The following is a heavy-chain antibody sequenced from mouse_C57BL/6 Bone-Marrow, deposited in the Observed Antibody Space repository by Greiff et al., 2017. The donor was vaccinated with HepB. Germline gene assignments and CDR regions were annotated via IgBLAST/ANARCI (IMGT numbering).Heavy chain of an antibody. D-gene: IGHD1-1*01. CDR3: TTAYGSSYWYFDV. CDR2: IDPENGDT. V-gene: IGHV14-4*01. CDR1: GFNIKDDY. J-gene: IGHJ1*03. Sequence: VQLQQSGAELVRPGASVKLSCTASGFNIKDDYMHWVKQRPEQGLEWIGWIDPENGDTEYASKFQGKATITADTSSNTAYLQLSSLTSEDTAVYYCTTAYGSSYWYFDVWGTGTTVTVSS.